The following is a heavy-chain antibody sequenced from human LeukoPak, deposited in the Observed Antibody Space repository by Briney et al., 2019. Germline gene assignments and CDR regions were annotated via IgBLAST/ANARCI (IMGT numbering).Heavy chain of an antibody. D-gene: IGHD6-19*01. CDR2: ISRSGNTI. CDR1: GLTFSSYE. V-gene: IGHV3-48*03. J-gene: IGHJ5*02. Sequence: GGSLRLSCAASGLTFSSYEMNWVRQAPGKGLEWVSYISRSGNTIYYADSVKGRFTISRDNAKNSLYLQMNSLRAEDTAVYYCARDRSGWYRWFDPWGQGTLVTVSA. CDR3: ARDRSGWYRWFDP.